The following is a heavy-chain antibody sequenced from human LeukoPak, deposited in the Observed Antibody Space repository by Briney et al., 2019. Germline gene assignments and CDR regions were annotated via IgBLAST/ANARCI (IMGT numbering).Heavy chain of an antibody. CDR3: ATVSGGGYFDY. D-gene: IGHD4-23*01. CDR2: IYSGDST. CDR1: GFTVSGDS. J-gene: IGHJ4*02. V-gene: IGHV3-53*01. Sequence: GGSLRLSCAASGFTVSGDSMSWVRQAPGKGLEWVSLIYSGDSTYYADSVKGRFTISRDNSRNTLYLQMNSLRAEDTAMYYCATVSGGGYFDYWGQGTLVTVSS.